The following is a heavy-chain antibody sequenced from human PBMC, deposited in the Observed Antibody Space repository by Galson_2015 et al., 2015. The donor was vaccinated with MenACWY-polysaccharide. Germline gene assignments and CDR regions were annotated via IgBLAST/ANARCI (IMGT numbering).Heavy chain of an antibody. CDR2: ISGSGGST. CDR1: GFTFASYA. V-gene: IGHV3-23*01. Sequence: SLRLSCAASGFTFASYAMSWVRQAPGRGLEWVSGISGSGGSTYYVDSVKGRFTISRDPSKNTLYLQMNSLRAEDTAVYYCVRAGSAWTIDYWGQGTLVTVPS. J-gene: IGHJ4*02. CDR3: VRAGSAWTIDY. D-gene: IGHD3-10*01.